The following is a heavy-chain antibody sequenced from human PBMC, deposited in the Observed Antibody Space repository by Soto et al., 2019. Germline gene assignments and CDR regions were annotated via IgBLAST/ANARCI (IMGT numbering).Heavy chain of an antibody. J-gene: IGHJ4*02. CDR1: GYTFTSYD. D-gene: IGHD3-22*01. Sequence: QVQLVQSGAEVKKPGASVKVSCKASGYTFTSYDINWVRQATGQGLEWMGWMNPNSGNTAYAQKFQGRVTMTRNTSISTAYMELNSLRSEDTAVYYCAREKSSGYYYDYWGQGTLVTVSS. CDR3: AREKSSGYYYDY. V-gene: IGHV1-8*01. CDR2: MNPNSGNT.